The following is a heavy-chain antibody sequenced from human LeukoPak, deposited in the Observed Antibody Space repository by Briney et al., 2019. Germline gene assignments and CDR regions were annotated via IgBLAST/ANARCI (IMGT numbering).Heavy chain of an antibody. CDR1: GYIFTGYY. CDR3: ARDNSVDDNAWWFDP. D-gene: IGHD3-22*01. CDR2: INPTSGAT. J-gene: IGHJ5*02. Sequence: ASVKVSCKASGYIFTGYYIHWVRQAPGQGLEWMGWINPTSGATNYAQKFQGRVTMTRDMSTNTDYLELSSLRSEDTAIYYCARDNSVDDNAWWFDPWGQGTLVTVSS. V-gene: IGHV1-2*02.